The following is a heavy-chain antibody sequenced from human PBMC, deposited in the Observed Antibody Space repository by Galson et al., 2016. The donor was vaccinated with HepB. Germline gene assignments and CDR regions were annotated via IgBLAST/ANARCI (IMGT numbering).Heavy chain of an antibody. Sequence: TLSLTCSVSGATITGDGYYWSWVRQLPGKGLEWIGYTYWNGNTYYNPSLKSRVTISVDTSKNQFSLRLRSVTAADTAVYYCARDGYVLGFDSWGQGTLATVSS. CDR1: GATITGDGYY. CDR3: ARDGYVLGFDS. D-gene: IGHD3-16*01. J-gene: IGHJ4*02. V-gene: IGHV4-31*03. CDR2: TYWNGNT.